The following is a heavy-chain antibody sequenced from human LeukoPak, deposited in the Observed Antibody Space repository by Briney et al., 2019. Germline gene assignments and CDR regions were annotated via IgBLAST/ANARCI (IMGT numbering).Heavy chain of an antibody. CDR1: GGSFSGYY. J-gene: IGHJ4*02. CDR2: INHSGST. V-gene: IGHV4-34*01. Sequence: PSETLSLTCAVYGGSFSGYYWSWIRQPPGKGLEWMGEINHSGSTNYSPSLKSRVTISVDTSKNQFSLKLSSVTAADTAVYYCARGPPYCSGGSCYPKNWGQGTLVTVSS. CDR3: ARGPPYCSGGSCYPKN. D-gene: IGHD2-15*01.